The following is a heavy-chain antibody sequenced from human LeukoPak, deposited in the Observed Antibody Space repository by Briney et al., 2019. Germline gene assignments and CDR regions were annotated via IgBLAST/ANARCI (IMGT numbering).Heavy chain of an antibody. V-gene: IGHV7-4-1*02. CDR2: INPNTGNP. CDR1: GYTFIAYG. CDR3: ARPSGTIFGVVTPFDY. J-gene: IGHJ4*02. Sequence: ASVKVSCKASGYTFIAYGINWVRQAPGQGLEWMGWINPNTGNPMYAQGFTGRFVFSLDTSVSTAYLQISSLKAEDTAVYYCARPSGTIFGVVTPFDYWGQGTLVTVSS. D-gene: IGHD3-3*01.